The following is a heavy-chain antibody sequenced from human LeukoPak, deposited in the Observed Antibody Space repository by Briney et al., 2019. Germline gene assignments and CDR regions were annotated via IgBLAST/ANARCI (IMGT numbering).Heavy chain of an antibody. J-gene: IGHJ6*02. Sequence: GRSLRLSCAASGFPFSSYAMHWVRQAPGKGLEWVAVISYDGSNKYYADSVKGRFTISRDNSKNTLYLQMNSLRAEDTAVYYCARDYRGYSYGYYYYGMDVWGQGTTVTVSS. CDR3: ARDYRGYSYGYYYYGMDV. V-gene: IGHV3-30-3*01. CDR2: ISYDGSNK. D-gene: IGHD5-18*01. CDR1: GFPFSSYA.